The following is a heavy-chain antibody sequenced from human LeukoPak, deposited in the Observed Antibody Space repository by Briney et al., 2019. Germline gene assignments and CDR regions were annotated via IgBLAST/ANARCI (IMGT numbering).Heavy chain of an antibody. D-gene: IGHD3-22*01. V-gene: IGHV1-18*01. CDR2: ISAYNGNT. J-gene: IGHJ6*02. CDR1: GYTVTSYG. Sequence: ASVKVSCKASGYTVTSYGISWVRQAPGQGLEWMGWISAYNGNTNYAQKLQGRVTMTTDTSTSTAYMELRSLRSDDTAVYYCARSDYYGSSGYDYYYGMDVWGQGTTVTVSS. CDR3: ARSDYYGSSGYDYYYGMDV.